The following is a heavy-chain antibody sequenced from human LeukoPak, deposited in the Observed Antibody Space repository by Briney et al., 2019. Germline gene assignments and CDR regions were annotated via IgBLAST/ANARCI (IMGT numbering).Heavy chain of an antibody. D-gene: IGHD3-22*01. Sequence: ASVKVSCKASGYTFTSYGISWVRQAPGQGLEWMGWISAYNGNTNYAQKLQGRVTMTTDTSTSTAYMELRSLRSDDTAAYYCARDSFHYDSSNAFDIWGQGTMVTVSS. CDR1: GYTFTSYG. J-gene: IGHJ3*02. CDR3: ARDSFHYDSSNAFDI. V-gene: IGHV1-18*01. CDR2: ISAYNGNT.